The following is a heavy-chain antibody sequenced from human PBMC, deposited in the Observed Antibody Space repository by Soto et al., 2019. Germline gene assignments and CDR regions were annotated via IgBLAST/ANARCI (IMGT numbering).Heavy chain of an antibody. V-gene: IGHV3-21*01. CDR2: ISSSSSYI. Sequence: PGGSLRLSCAASGFTFSGYSMNWVRQAPGKGLEWVSSISSSSSYIYYADSVKGRFTISRDNAKNSLYLQMNSLRAEDTAVYYCARESSSWYGSNWFDPWGQGTLVTVSS. J-gene: IGHJ5*02. CDR3: ARESSSWYGSNWFDP. CDR1: GFTFSGYS. D-gene: IGHD6-13*01.